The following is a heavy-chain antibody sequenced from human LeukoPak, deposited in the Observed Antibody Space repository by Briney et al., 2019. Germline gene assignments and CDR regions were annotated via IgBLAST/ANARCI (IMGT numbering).Heavy chain of an antibody. D-gene: IGHD3-3*01. CDR2: IYYSGST. J-gene: IGHJ3*02. Sequence: PSETLSLTCTVSGGSISSSSYYWGWIRQPPGKRLEWIGSIYYSGSTYYNPSLKSRVTISVDTSKNQCSLKLSSVTAADTAVYYCARQRSYYDFWSGYLDAFDIWGQGTMVTVSS. CDR3: ARQRSYYDFWSGYLDAFDI. CDR1: GGSISSSSYY. V-gene: IGHV4-39*01.